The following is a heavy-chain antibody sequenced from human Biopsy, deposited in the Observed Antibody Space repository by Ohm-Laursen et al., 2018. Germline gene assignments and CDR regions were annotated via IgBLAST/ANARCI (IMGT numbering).Heavy chain of an antibody. Sequence: SETLSPTCSVSCDSISSYYWRWIRQPPGKGLQWIGYVYYTGSTDYNPSLQSRVTISVDTSKNHFSLRLRSVTPADTAIYYCARDRGYYSDRTVPGYFDLWGRGTLVTVSS. CDR2: VYYTGST. V-gene: IGHV4-59*01. CDR1: CDSISSYY. CDR3: ARDRGYYSDRTVPGYFDL. D-gene: IGHD3-22*01. J-gene: IGHJ2*01.